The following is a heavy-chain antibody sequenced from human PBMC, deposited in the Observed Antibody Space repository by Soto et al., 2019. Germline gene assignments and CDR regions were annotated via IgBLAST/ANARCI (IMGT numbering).Heavy chain of an antibody. J-gene: IGHJ4*02. V-gene: IGHV3-23*01. CDR2: ITGSGDST. CDR1: GFTFKSYA. Sequence: EVQLLESGGALVQPGGSLRLSCAASGFTFKSYAVSWVRQAPGKWLEWVSVITGSGDSTYYADSVKGRFTISRDNSKNTRYLQMNSLRAEDTAVYYCEKELRHYYNRAYFPHCGQGAMVTVTS. CDR3: EKELRHYYNRAYFPH. D-gene: IGHD3-22*01.